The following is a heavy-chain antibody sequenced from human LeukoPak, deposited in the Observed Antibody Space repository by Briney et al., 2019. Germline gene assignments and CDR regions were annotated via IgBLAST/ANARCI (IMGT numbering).Heavy chain of an antibody. Sequence: EASVKVSCKGSGYTFTSYGISWGRHGPGQGLERMGWISAYNGNTNYAQKLQGRVTMTTDTSTSTAYMELRSLRSDDTAVYYCARDRTSSGAYCSSTSCRNYYYGMDVWGQGTTVTVSS. V-gene: IGHV1-18*04. CDR1: GYTFTSYG. CDR2: ISAYNGNT. J-gene: IGHJ6*02. CDR3: ARDRTSSGAYCSSTSCRNYYYGMDV. D-gene: IGHD2-2*01.